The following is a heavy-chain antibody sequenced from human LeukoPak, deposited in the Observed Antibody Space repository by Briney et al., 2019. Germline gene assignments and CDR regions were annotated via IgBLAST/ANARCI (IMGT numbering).Heavy chain of an antibody. CDR3: AGAGNLSIVVVTFDY. Sequence: PGGSLRLSCLTSGFTLSTNAMSWVRQAPGKGLEWIGEINHSGSTNYNPSLKSRVTISVDTSKNQFSLKLSSVTAADTAVYYCAGAGNLSIVVVTFDYWGQGTLVTVSS. CDR2: INHSGST. D-gene: IGHD3-22*01. V-gene: IGHV4-34*01. CDR1: GFTLSTNA. J-gene: IGHJ4*02.